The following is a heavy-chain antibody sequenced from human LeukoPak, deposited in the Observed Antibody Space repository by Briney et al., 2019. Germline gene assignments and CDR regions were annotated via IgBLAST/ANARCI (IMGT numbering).Heavy chain of an antibody. CDR1: GFRFDDYA. V-gene: IGHV3-9*01. J-gene: IGHJ3*02. CDR3: TKRARMGIAAAGDGFHI. D-gene: IGHD6-13*01. CDR2: ISWDSAAI. Sequence: HPGGSLRLSCAASGFRFDDYAMHWVRQAPGKGLEWVSGISWDSAAIGYADSVRGRFTLSRDNAKNSLFLRMSSLRVEDTALYYCTKRARMGIAAAGDGFHIWGQGTMVTVSS.